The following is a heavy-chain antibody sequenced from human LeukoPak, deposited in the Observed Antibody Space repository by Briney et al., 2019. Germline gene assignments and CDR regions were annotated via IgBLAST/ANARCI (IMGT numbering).Heavy chain of an antibody. CDR3: ARPTSGNKGGYNWRFDY. V-gene: IGHV3-48*01. CDR2: ISSINTI. Sequence: GGSLRLSCAVSGSTFSSYSMNWVRQPPGKGLGWVSYISSINTIYYADSVKGRFTISRDNGKNSLYLQMNNLRAEDTAVYYCARPTSGNKGGYNWRFDYWGQGALVTVSS. J-gene: IGHJ4*02. D-gene: IGHD5-24*01. CDR1: GSTFSSYS.